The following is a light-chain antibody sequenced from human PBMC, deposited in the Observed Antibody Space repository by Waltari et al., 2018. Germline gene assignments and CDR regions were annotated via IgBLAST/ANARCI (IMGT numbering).Light chain of an antibody. CDR3: QVWDSTSDPRWV. Sequence: SYVLTQPPSVSVAPGKTANITCGGNNIGGKSVHWYQQKSGQAPLLVISYDSDRPSGIPGRFSGSNSGNTATLTISRVEAGDEADYYCQVWDSTSDPRWVFGGGAKLTVL. CDR2: YDS. V-gene: IGLV3-21*04. CDR1: NIGGKS. J-gene: IGLJ3*02.